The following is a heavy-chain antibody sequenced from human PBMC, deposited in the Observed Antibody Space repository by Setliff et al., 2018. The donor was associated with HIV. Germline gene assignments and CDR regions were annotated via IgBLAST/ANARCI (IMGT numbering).Heavy chain of an antibody. D-gene: IGHD3-22*01. CDR2: IYTSGST. CDR3: ARVGYYDSSFDY. V-gene: IGHV4-61*09. J-gene: IGHJ4*02. Sequence: SETLSLTCTVSGGSISSGSYYWSWIRQPAGKGLEWIGHIYTSGSTNYNPSLKSRVTISVDTSKTQFSLRLSSVTAADTAVYYCARVGYYDSSFDYWGQVTLVTVSS. CDR1: GGSISSGSYY.